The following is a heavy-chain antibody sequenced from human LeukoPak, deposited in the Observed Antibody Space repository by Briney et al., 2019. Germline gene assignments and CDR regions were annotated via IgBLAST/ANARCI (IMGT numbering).Heavy chain of an antibody. J-gene: IGHJ5*02. CDR3: ARSYYDTRGRFDP. CDR2: INHSGST. D-gene: IGHD3-22*01. Sequence: SETLSLTCAVYGGSFSGYYWSWIRQPPGKGLEWIGEINHSGSTNYNPSLKSRVTISVDTSKNQFSLSLSSVTAADTAVYYCARSYYDTRGRFDPWGQGTLVTVSS. V-gene: IGHV4-34*01. CDR1: GGSFSGYY.